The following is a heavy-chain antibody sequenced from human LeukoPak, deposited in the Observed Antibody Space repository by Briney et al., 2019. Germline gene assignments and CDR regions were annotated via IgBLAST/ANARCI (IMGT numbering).Heavy chain of an antibody. CDR1: GYSFTSYW. CDR3: ARRQEWSSAFDP. V-gene: IGHV5-51*01. Sequence: GASLKISCKGSGYSFTSYWIGWVRQMPGKGLEWMGIIYPGDSDTRYSPSFQGQVTISADKSISTAYLQWSTLKASDTAMYYGARRQEWSSAFDPWGPGTMVTVPS. CDR2: IYPGDSDT. D-gene: IGHD3-3*01. J-gene: IGHJ3*01.